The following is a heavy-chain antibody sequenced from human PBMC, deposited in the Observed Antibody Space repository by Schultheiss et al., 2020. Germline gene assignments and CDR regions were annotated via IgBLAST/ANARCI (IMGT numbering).Heavy chain of an antibody. CDR3: ARGINSDYFDY. J-gene: IGHJ4*02. CDR2: IYYSGST. D-gene: IGHD2-21*01. CDR1: GDSISGSGCY. Sequence: SETLSLTCTVSGDSISGSGCYWGWIRQSPGKGLEWIGYIYYSGSTNYNPSLKSRVTISVDTSKNQFSLKLSSVTAADTAVYYCARGINSDYFDYWGQGTLVTVSS. V-gene: IGHV4-61*08.